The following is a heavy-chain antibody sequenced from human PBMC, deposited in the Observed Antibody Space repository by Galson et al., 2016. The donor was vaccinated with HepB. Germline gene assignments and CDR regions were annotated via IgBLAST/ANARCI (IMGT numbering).Heavy chain of an antibody. V-gene: IGHV3-23*01. J-gene: IGHJ4*01. CDR1: GFTFSNYA. CDR3: AKDWAATAMANFDY. CDR2: ISGSGGRT. D-gene: IGHD5-18*01. Sequence: SLRLSCAASGFTFSNYAMSWVRQAPGKGLEWVSAISGSGGRTYYADSVKGRFTISRDISRNTLDLQMNSLRAEDTAVYYCAKDWAATAMANFDYWGHGTLVTVSS.